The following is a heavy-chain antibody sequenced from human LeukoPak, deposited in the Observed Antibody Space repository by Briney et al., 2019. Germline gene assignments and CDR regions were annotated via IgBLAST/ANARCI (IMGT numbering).Heavy chain of an antibody. Sequence: SETLSLTCTVSGGSISSSSYYWGWIRQPPGKGLEWIGSIYYSGSTYYNPSLKSRVTISVDTSKSQFSLKLSSVTAADTAVYYCARGGERRGKKYLGYCSSTSCYPFDKKPNWFDPWGQGTLVTVSS. J-gene: IGHJ5*02. CDR3: ARGGERRGKKYLGYCSSTSCYPFDKKPNWFDP. V-gene: IGHV4-39*01. CDR2: IYYSGST. D-gene: IGHD2-2*01. CDR1: GGSISSSSYY.